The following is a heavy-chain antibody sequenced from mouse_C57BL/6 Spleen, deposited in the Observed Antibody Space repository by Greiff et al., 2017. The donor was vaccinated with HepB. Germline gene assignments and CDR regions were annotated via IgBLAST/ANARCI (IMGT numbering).Heavy chain of an antibody. CDR3: ASGVLDY. J-gene: IGHJ2*01. CDR2: INPSSGYT. CDR1: GYTFTSYT. V-gene: IGHV1-4*01. Sequence: VQRVESGAELARPGASVKMSCKASGYTFTSYTMHWVKQRPGQGLEWIGYINPSSGYTKYNQKFKDKATLTADKSSSTAYMQLSSLTSEDSAVYYCASGVLDYWGQGTTLTVSS.